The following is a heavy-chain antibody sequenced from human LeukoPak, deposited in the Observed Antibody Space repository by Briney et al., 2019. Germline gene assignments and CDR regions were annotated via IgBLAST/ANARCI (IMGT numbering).Heavy chain of an antibody. D-gene: IGHD3-10*01. V-gene: IGHV3-23*01. J-gene: IGHJ5*02. CDR3: AKAGGWFGELLQTSADNWFDP. Sequence: GGSLRLSCAASGFTFSSYAMSWVRQAPGKGLEWVSAISGSGGSTYYADSVKGRLTISRDNPKNTLYLQMNSLRAEDTAVYYCAKAGGWFGELLQTSADNWFDPWGQGTLVTVSS. CDR2: ISGSGGST. CDR1: GFTFSSYA.